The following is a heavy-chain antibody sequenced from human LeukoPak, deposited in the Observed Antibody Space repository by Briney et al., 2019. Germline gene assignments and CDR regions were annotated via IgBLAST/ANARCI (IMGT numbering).Heavy chain of an antibody. CDR3: ARKNGLDY. CDR1: ECTFSTYW. J-gene: IGHJ4*02. V-gene: IGHV3-7*01. Sequence: PGGSLRLSCAASECTFSTYWMSWVRQAPGKGLEWVANIKQDGSEKYYVDSVKGRFTISRDNAKNSLYLQMNSLRAEDTAVYYCARKNGLDYWGQGTLVTVSS. CDR2: IKQDGSEK.